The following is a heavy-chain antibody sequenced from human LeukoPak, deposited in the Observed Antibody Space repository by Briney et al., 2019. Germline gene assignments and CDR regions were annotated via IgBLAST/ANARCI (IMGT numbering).Heavy chain of an antibody. CDR3: AKGSDYGYYMDV. CDR1: GFTFDDYT. CDR2: ISWDGGST. V-gene: IGHV3-43*01. Sequence: TGGSLRLSCAASGFTFDDYTMHWVRQAPGKGLEWVSLISWDGGSTYYADSVKGRFTISRDNSKNSLYLQMNSLRTEDNALYYCAKGSDYGYYMDVWGKGTTVTVSS. J-gene: IGHJ6*03.